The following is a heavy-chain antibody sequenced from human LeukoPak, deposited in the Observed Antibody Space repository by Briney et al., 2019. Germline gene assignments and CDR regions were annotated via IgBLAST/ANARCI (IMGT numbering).Heavy chain of an antibody. J-gene: IGHJ4*02. Sequence: GGTLRLSCAASGFTFSSYGMSWVRQAPGKGLEWVSAISGSGGSTYYADSVKGRFTISRDNSKNTLYLQMNSLRAEDTAVYYCARTGDYPESYFDYWGQGTLVTVSS. CDR2: ISGSGGST. D-gene: IGHD4-17*01. V-gene: IGHV3-23*01. CDR1: GFTFSSYG. CDR3: ARTGDYPESYFDY.